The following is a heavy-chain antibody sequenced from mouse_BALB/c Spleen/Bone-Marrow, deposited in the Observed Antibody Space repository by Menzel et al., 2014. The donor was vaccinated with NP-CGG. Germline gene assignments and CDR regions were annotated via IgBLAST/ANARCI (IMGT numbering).Heavy chain of an antibody. CDR1: GFNIKDTY. Sequence: VQLQQSGAELVKPGASVKLSCTASGFNIKDTYMHWVKQRPGQVLEWIGRIDPANGNTKYDPKFQGKATITADTSSNTAYLQLSSLTSEDTAVYYCARWEYYAMDYWGQGTSVTVSS. CDR3: ARWEYYAMDY. D-gene: IGHD4-1*01. V-gene: IGHV14-3*02. J-gene: IGHJ4*01. CDR2: IDPANGNT.